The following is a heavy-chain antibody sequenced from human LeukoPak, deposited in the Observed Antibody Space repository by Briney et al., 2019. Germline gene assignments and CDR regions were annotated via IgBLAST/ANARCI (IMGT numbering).Heavy chain of an antibody. CDR3: ASSYSSSWPEIDY. CDR2: IYSGGRT. J-gene: IGHJ4*02. CDR1: GFTVSTYY. V-gene: IGHV3-66*01. D-gene: IGHD6-13*01. Sequence: GGSLRLSCAGPGFTVSTYYMSWVRQAPGKGLEWVSVIYSGGRTYYADSVKGRFTISRDNSKNTLYLQMNSLRAADTAVYYCASSYSSSWPEIDYWGQGTLVTVSS.